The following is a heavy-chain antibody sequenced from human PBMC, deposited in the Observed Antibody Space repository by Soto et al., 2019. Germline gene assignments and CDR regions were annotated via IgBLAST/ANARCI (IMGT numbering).Heavy chain of an antibody. Sequence: SETLSLTCAVSGDSISSSNWWSWVRQFPGKGMEWIGEIYHSGSSIYNLSLKSRVTISVDKSKNNFSLKLTSVTAADTAVYYCARSNSFRFDPWGQGIPVTVSS. D-gene: IGHD7-27*01. J-gene: IGHJ5*02. V-gene: IGHV4-4*02. CDR1: GDSISSSNW. CDR3: ARSNSFRFDP. CDR2: IYHSGSS.